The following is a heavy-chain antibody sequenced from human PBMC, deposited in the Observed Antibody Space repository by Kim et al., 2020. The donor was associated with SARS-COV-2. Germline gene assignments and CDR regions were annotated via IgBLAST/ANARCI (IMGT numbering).Heavy chain of an antibody. J-gene: IGHJ6*02. CDR3: ARVNSSGWYGRNYYGMDV. CDR2: IYHSGST. CDR1: GGSISSSNW. D-gene: IGHD6-19*01. Sequence: SETLSLTCAVSGGSISSSNWWSWVRQPPGKGLEWIGEIYHSGSTNYNPSLKSRVTISVDKSKNQFSLKLSSVTAADTAVYYCARVNSSGWYGRNYYGMDVWGQGTTVTFSS. V-gene: IGHV4-4*02.